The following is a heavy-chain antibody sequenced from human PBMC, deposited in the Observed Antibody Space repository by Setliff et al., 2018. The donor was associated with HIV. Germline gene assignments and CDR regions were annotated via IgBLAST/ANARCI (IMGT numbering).Heavy chain of an antibody. D-gene: IGHD1-20*01. CDR1: GGSISSNKW. J-gene: IGHJ5*02. Sequence: SETLSLTCAVSGGSISSNKWWSWVRQPPGKGLEWIGEIYQSGHTNYSPPLESRVTISVDESKNQFSLRLKSVTAADTAIYYCVTSKPHNWNDGANWFDPWGQGTLVTAPQ. CDR2: IYQSGHT. V-gene: IGHV4-4*02. CDR3: VTSKPHNWNDGANWFDP.